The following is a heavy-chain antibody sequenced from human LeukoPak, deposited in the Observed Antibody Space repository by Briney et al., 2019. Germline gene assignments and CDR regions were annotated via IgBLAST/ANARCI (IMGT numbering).Heavy chain of an antibody. D-gene: IGHD4-17*01. CDR2: IYSSGST. J-gene: IGHJ4*02. Sequence: TLSLTCTVSGGSISSCSYYWSWILQPAGKGLEWIGRIYSSGSTNYNPSLKSRVTISVDTSKNQFSLKLSSVTAADPAVYYCAREDYGDYGATVAHFDYWGQGTLVTVSS. CDR1: GGSISSCSYY. V-gene: IGHV4-61*02. CDR3: AREDYGDYGATVAHFDY.